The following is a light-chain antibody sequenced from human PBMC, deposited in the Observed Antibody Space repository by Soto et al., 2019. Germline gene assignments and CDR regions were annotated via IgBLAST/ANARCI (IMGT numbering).Light chain of an antibody. J-gene: IGKJ1*01. CDR3: QQYGNSPWT. V-gene: IGKV3-20*01. CDR1: QSVSGSN. CDR2: GAS. Sequence: EIVLTQSPGTLSLSPGERATLSCRASQSVSGSNVAWYQQKPGKAPRRLIYGASNRATGIPDRFSGSGSGTDFTLTISRLEPVDFAVFYCQQYGNSPWTFGQGTKVEIK.